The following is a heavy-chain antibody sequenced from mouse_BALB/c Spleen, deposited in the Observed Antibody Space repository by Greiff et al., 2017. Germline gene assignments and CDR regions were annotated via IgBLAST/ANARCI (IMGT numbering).Heavy chain of an antibody. CDR3: ARWNDYAMDY. J-gene: IGHJ4*01. V-gene: IGHV1-7*01. Sequence: VQLQQSGAELAKPGASVKMSCKASGYTFTSYWMHWVKQRPGQGLEWIGYINPSTGYTEYNQKFKDKATLTADKSSSTAYMQLSSLTSEDSAVYYCARWNDYAMDYWGQGTSVTVSS. CDR2: INPSTGYT. CDR1: GYTFTSYW.